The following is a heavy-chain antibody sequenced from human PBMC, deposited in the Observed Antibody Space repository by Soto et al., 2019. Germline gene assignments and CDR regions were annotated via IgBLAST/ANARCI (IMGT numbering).Heavy chain of an antibody. CDR3: ARGARWFDP. Sequence: SETLSLTCAVYGGSFSGYYWSWIRQHPGKGLEWIGNIYFRGTTYYNPSLKSRVTLSVDTSKNQFSLKLNSVTAADTAVYYCARGARWFDPCGQGTLVTVSS. V-gene: IGHV4-34*01. CDR2: IYFRGTT. CDR1: GGSFSGYY. J-gene: IGHJ5*02.